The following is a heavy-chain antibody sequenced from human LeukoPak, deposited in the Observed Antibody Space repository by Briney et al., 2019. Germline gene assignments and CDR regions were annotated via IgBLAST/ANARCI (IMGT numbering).Heavy chain of an antibody. V-gene: IGHV4-4*02. CDR1: GGSISSSNW. CDR2: IYRSGST. J-gene: IGHJ4*02. CDR3: ARVNWILDY. D-gene: IGHD1-1*01. Sequence: SETLSLTCAVSGGSISSSNWWSWVRQPPGKGLEWIGNIYRSGSTYYNPSLKSRVTISVDTSKNQFSLKLSSVTAADTAVYYCARVNWILDYWGQGALVTVSS.